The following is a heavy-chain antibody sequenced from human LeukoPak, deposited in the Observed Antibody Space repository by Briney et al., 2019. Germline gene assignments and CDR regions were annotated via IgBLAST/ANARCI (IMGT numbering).Heavy chain of an antibody. J-gene: IGHJ4*02. CDR1: GGSISSYY. Sequence: PSETLSLTCTVSGGSISSYYWSWTRQPPGKGLEWIGYIYYSGSTNYNPSLKSRVTISVDTSKNQFSLKLSSVTAADTAVYYCARHRNYFFDYWGQGTLVTVSS. D-gene: IGHD1-1*01. CDR2: IYYSGST. CDR3: ARHRNYFFDY. V-gene: IGHV4-59*08.